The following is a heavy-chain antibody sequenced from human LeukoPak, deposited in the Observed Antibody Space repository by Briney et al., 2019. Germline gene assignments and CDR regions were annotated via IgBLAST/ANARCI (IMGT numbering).Heavy chain of an antibody. J-gene: IGHJ4*02. CDR1: GFTFSSYA. Sequence: GGSLRLSCAASGFTFSSYAMSWVRQAPGKGLEWVSAITASGGSTYYADSVKGRFTISRDNSKNTLYLQMNSLRAEDTAVYYCAKDLQRAYDGYGGCDYWGQGTLVTVSS. D-gene: IGHD5-24*01. CDR3: AKDLQRAYDGYGGCDY. CDR2: ITASGGST. V-gene: IGHV3-23*01.